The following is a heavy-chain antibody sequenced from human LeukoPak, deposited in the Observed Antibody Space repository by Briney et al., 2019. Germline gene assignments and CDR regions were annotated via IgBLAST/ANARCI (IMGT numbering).Heavy chain of an antibody. V-gene: IGHV3-53*01. D-gene: IGHD3-10*01. CDR1: GFTVSSNS. Sequence: GGSLRLSCTVSGFTVSSNSMSWVRQAPGKGLEWVSFIYSGGNTHNSDSVKGRFTISRDNSKNTLYLQMNSLRAEDTAVYYCAYYYGSGADYYYMDVWGKGTTVTISS. CDR2: IYSGGNT. CDR3: AYYYGSGADYYYMDV. J-gene: IGHJ6*03.